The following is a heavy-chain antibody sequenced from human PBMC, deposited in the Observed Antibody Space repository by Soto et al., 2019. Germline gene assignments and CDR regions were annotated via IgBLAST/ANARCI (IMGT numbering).Heavy chain of an antibody. D-gene: IGHD3-3*01. J-gene: IGHJ5*02. CDR1: GGSISSSSYY. CDR3: ARGITIFGVVIYFDP. V-gene: IGHV4-39*01. CDR2: IYYSGST. Sequence: SETLSLTCTVSGGSISSSSYYWGWIRQPPGKGLEWIGSIYYSGSTYYNPSLKSRVTISVDTSKNQFSLKLSSVTAADTAVYYCARGITIFGVVIYFDPWGQGTLVTVSS.